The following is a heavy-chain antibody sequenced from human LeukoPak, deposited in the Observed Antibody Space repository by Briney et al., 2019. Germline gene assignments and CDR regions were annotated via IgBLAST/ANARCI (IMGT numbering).Heavy chain of an antibody. CDR3: ARDGGALDTAPFDY. CDR2: IYYSGST. D-gene: IGHD5-18*01. V-gene: IGHV4-31*03. CDR1: GGSISSGGYY. J-gene: IGHJ4*02. Sequence: SQTLSLTCTVCGGSISSGGYYWSWIRQHPGKGLEWIGYIYYSGSTHYNPSLKSRVTISEDTSKNQFSLKLSSVTAADTAVYYCARDGGALDTAPFDYWGQGTLVTVSS.